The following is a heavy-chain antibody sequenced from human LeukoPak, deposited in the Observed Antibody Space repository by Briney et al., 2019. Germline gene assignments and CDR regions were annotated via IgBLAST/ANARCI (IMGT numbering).Heavy chain of an antibody. CDR1: GFTFSDSA. J-gene: IGHJ3*02. CDR3: TRHDAFDI. Sequence: GGSLRLSCAASGFTFSDSAMHWVRQASGKGLEWVGRVRSKTNDYATSYAASVKGRFTISRDDSKNTAYLQMSSLKTEDTAVYYCTRHDAFDIWGQGTLVTVSS. V-gene: IGHV3-73*01. CDR2: VRSKTNDYAT.